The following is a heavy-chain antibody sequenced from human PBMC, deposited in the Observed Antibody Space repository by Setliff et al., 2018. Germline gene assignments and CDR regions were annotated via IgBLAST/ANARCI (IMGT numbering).Heavy chain of an antibody. CDR2: IYYSGTT. D-gene: IGHD1-26*01. V-gene: IGHV4-39*01. CDR1: DASISSSSYY. Sequence: PSETLSLTCTVSDASISSSSYYWGWIRQPPGKGLEWIGSIYYSGTTYYNPSLKSRVTISVDTSKNQFSLKLSSVTAADTAVYYCARHLGGSSRFDYWGLGTLVTVS. J-gene: IGHJ4*02. CDR3: ARHLGGSSRFDY.